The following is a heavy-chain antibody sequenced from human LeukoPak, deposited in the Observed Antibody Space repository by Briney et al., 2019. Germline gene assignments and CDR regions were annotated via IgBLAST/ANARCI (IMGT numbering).Heavy chain of an antibody. CDR3: ARGLERGYRTAYYFDY. D-gene: IGHD5-12*01. CDR2: ISSSCSYI. CDR1: GFTFSSYS. J-gene: IGHJ4*02. Sequence: GGSLRLSCAASGFTFSSYSMNWVRQAPGKGLEWVSSISSSCSYIYYADSVKGRFTISRDNAKNSLYLQMNSLRAEDTAVYYCARGLERGYRTAYYFDYWGQGTLVTVSS. V-gene: IGHV3-21*01.